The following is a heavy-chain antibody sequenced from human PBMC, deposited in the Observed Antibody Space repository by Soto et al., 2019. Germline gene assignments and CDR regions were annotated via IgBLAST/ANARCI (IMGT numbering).Heavy chain of an antibody. V-gene: IGHV1-69*13. CDR1: GGTFSSYA. CDR2: IIPIFGTA. D-gene: IGHD3-22*01. Sequence: SVKVSCKASGGTFSSYAISWVRQAPGQGLEWMGGIIPIFGTANYAQKFQGRVTITADESTSTAYMELSSLRSEDTAVYYCARLVLDSSGLDPALYYGMDVWGQGTTVTVSS. CDR3: ARLVLDSSGLDPALYYGMDV. J-gene: IGHJ6*02.